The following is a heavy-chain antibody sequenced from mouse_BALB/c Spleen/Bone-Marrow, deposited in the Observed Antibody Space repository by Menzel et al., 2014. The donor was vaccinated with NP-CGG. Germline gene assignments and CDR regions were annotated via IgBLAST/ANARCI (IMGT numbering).Heavy chain of an antibody. CDR3: ARRGWDGYFDY. V-gene: IGHV5-6-2*01. Sequence: EVQLQESGGGLVKLGGSLKLSCAASGFTFXSYYMSWVRQTPEKRLELVAAINSNGGSTYYPDTVKGRFTISRDNAKNTLYLQMSSLKSEDTALYYCARRGWDGYFDYWGQGTTLTVSS. J-gene: IGHJ2*01. CDR1: GFTFXSYY. D-gene: IGHD4-1*01. CDR2: INSNGGST.